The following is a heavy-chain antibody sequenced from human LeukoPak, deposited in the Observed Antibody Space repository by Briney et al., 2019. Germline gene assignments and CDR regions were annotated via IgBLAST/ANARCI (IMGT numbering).Heavy chain of an antibody. D-gene: IGHD6-19*01. CDR1: GGSVSNYY. J-gene: IGHJ4*02. Sequence: SETLSLTCTVSGGSVSNYYWSWIRQRPGKGLGWIGYIYYTGSTNYNPSLRGRVTISIDTSKNQFSLNLSSVTAADTAVYYCARLYSSGWSHCDYWGQGTLVTVSS. CDR2: IYYTGST. V-gene: IGHV4-59*08. CDR3: ARLYSSGWSHCDY.